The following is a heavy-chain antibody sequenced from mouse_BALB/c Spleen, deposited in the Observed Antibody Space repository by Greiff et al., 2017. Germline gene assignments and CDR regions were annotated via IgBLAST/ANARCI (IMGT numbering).Heavy chain of an antibody. CDR3: ARDPPNSLLRPYYAMDY. Sequence: VQLVESGPGLVAPSQSLSITCTVSGFSLTGYGVNWVRQPPGKGLEWLGMIWGDGSTDYNSALKSRLSISKDNSKSQVFLKMNSLQTDDTARYYCARDPPNSLLRPYYAMDYWGHGTSDTVSS. D-gene: IGHD1-2*01. CDR1: GFSLTGYG. V-gene: IGHV2-6-7*01. CDR2: IWGDGST. J-gene: IGHJ4*01.